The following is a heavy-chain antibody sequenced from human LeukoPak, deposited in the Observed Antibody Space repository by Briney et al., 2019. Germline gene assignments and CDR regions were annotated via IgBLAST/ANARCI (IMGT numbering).Heavy chain of an antibody. Sequence: GGSLRLSCAASGFTFSSYEMNWVRQAPGKGLEGVSYISSSGTIIYYADSVKGRFTISRNNAKNSLYLQMSSLRAEDTAVYYCARAWGGQFWSDYGGQGTLVTVSS. V-gene: IGHV3-48*03. D-gene: IGHD3-3*01. CDR1: GFTFSSYE. CDR2: ISSSGTII. J-gene: IGHJ4*02. CDR3: ARAWGGQFWSDY.